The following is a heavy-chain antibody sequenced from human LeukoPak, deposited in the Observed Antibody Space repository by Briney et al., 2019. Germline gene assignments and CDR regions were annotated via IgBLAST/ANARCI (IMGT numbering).Heavy chain of an antibody. CDR3: ARDGGGCSSTSCYDWFDP. J-gene: IGHJ5*02. V-gene: IGHV1-2*02. CDR1: GYTFTGYY. CDR2: INPNSGGT. Sequence: ASVKVSCKASGYTFTGYYMHWVRQAPGQGLEWMGWINPNSGGTNYAQKFQGRVTMTRDTSISTAYMELSRLRSDDTAVYYCARDGGGCSSTSCYDWFDPWGQGTLVTVSS. D-gene: IGHD2-2*01.